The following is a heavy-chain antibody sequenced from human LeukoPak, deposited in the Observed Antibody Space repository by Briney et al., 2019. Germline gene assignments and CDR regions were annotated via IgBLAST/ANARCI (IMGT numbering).Heavy chain of an antibody. CDR3: ARRERLGYSYGRGTFDI. J-gene: IGHJ3*02. V-gene: IGHV3-66*01. D-gene: IGHD5-18*01. Sequence: PGGSLRLSCAASGFPFSNAWMSWVRQAPGRGLEWVSFINSGGSTYYADSVKGRFTISRDNSKNTLYLQMNSLTAEDTAVYYCARRERLGYSYGRGTFDIWGQGTMVTVSS. CDR1: GFPFSNAW. CDR2: INSGGST.